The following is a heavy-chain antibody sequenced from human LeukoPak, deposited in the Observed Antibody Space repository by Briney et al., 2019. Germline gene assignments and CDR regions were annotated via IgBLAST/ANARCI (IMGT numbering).Heavy chain of an antibody. Sequence: PGGSLRLSCAASGFTFSSYAMSWVRQAPGKGLEWVSAISGSGGSTYYADSVKGRFTISRDNSKNTLYLQMNSLRAEDTAVYYCAKVFRDTATGSFVGYFDYWGQGTLVTVSS. V-gene: IGHV3-23*01. CDR3: AKVFRDTATGSFVGYFDY. CDR2: ISGSGGST. J-gene: IGHJ4*02. CDR1: GFTFSSYA. D-gene: IGHD5-18*01.